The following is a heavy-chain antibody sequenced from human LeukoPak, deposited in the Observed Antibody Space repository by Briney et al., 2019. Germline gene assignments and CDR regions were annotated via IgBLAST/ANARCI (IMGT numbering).Heavy chain of an antibody. CDR2: ISRSGSTI. D-gene: IGHD6-13*01. Sequence: GGSLRLSCAASGFTFSSYWMSWVRQAPGKGLEWVSYISRSGSTIYYAGSVKGRFTISRDNAKNSLYLQMNSLRAEDTAVYYCVGGYESSSWYGDSGSYDFDYWGQGTLVTVSS. V-gene: IGHV3-48*04. J-gene: IGHJ4*02. CDR3: VGGYESSSWYGDSGSYDFDY. CDR1: GFTFSSYW.